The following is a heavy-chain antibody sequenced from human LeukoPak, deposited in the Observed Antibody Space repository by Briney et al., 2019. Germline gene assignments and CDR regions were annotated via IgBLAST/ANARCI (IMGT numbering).Heavy chain of an antibody. CDR1: GFTFSTYG. V-gene: IGHV3-33*06. CDR3: AKDRVRELLDY. CDR2: IWSDGSNK. D-gene: IGHD1-26*01. Sequence: PGGSLRLSCAASGFTFSTYGMHWVRQAPGKGLEWVAIIWSDGSNKYYADSVKGRFTISRGNSKNTLYLQMNSLRAEDTAVYYCAKDRVRELLDYWGQGTLVTVSS. J-gene: IGHJ4*02.